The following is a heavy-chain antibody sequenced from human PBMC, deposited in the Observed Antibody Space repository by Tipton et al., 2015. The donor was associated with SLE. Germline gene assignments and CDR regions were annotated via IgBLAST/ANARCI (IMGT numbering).Heavy chain of an antibody. V-gene: IGHV4-39*01. CDR3: TRGAPYYSSGKAFDI. CDR1: GGSISSSSYY. Sequence: TLSLTCTVSGGSISSSSYYWGWIRQPPGKGLEWIGSIYYSGSTYYKPSLKSRVTISVDTSKNQLSLKLRSVTAADTAVYYCTRGAPYYSSGKAFDIWGQGTMVTVSS. CDR2: IYYSGST. J-gene: IGHJ3*02. D-gene: IGHD3-10*01.